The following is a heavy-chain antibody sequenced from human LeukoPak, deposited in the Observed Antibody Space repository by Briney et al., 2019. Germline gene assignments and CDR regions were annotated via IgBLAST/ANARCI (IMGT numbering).Heavy chain of an antibody. J-gene: IGHJ3*02. CDR1: GYSISSGYY. D-gene: IGHD3-9*01. CDR3: AREYSAPHVLRYFDWIPGSSWALDI. CDR2: IYHSGST. V-gene: IGHV4-38-2*02. Sequence: PSETLSLTCTVSGYSISSGYYWGWIRQPPGKGLEWIGSIYHSGSTYYNPSLKSRVTISVDTSKNQFSLKLSSVTAADTAVYYCAREYSAPHVLRYFDWIPGSSWALDIWGQGTMVTVSS.